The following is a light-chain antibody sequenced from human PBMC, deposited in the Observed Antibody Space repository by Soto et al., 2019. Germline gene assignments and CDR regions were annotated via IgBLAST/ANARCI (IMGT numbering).Light chain of an antibody. V-gene: IGKV1-39*01. Sequence: DIQMTQSPSPLFASVGDRVTITCRASQSISNYLNWYQQKPGKAPKLLMYAASSLQSGVPSRFSGSGSGTDFTLTISSLQPEDFATYYCQQSYSTPRTFGQGTKVEIK. CDR3: QQSYSTPRT. J-gene: IGKJ1*01. CDR2: AAS. CDR1: QSISNY.